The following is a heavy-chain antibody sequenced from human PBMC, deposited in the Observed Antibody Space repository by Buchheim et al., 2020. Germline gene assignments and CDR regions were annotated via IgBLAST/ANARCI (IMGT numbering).Heavy chain of an antibody. Sequence: EVQLVESGGDLVQPGGSLRLSCAASGFTFRSYEMNWVRQAPGKGLEWLSYISSSGTTIYYADSVKGRFSISRDNAQKSLFLQMNSLRAEDTAVYYCARETFYYDSSGYYHHYFDYWGQGTL. D-gene: IGHD3-22*01. J-gene: IGHJ4*02. CDR3: ARETFYYDSSGYYHHYFDY. V-gene: IGHV3-48*03. CDR2: ISSSGTTI. CDR1: GFTFRSYE.